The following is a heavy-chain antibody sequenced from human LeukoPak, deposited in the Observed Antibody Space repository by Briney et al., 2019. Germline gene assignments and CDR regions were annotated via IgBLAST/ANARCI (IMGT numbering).Heavy chain of an antibody. CDR2: INPNSGGT. V-gene: IGHV1-2*02. Sequence: SVKVSCKASGYTFTGYYMHWVRQAPGKGLEWMGWINPNSGGTNYAQKFQGRVTMTRDTSISTAYMKLSRLRSDDTAVYYCARVLGEMVDFDYWGQGTLVTVSS. CDR1: GYTFTGYY. J-gene: IGHJ4*02. D-gene: IGHD5-24*01. CDR3: ARVLGEMVDFDY.